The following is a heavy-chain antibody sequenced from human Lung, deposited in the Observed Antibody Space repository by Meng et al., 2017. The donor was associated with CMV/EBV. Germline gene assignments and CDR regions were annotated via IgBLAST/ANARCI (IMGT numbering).Heavy chain of an antibody. D-gene: IGHD6-6*01. V-gene: IGHV4-61*01. CDR2: NYHSGSK. Sequence: SGGTVSSDSYYWSWIRQTPGKGLEWIGYNYHSGSKKYKHSHKSRVNISVDTSKNQFSLKLTSLTAVDTAVYYCARDPDHRIAAPFDSWGQGTLVTVSS. CDR1: GGTVSSDSYY. J-gene: IGHJ4*02. CDR3: ARDPDHRIAAPFDS.